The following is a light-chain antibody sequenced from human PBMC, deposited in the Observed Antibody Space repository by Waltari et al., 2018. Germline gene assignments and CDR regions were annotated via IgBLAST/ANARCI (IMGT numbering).Light chain of an antibody. CDR2: GSI. CDR1: RSTIGAGHE. CDR3: QSYDSSLTGFWV. Sequence: QSLPTPPPSVSAAPGQTITISCPGSRSTIGAGHEVHCYQQFPGTPPKLLIFGSIKRASGVPDRFSGSKSGTSASLAITGLQPEDEADYYCQSYDSSLTGFWVFGGGTKLTVV. V-gene: IGLV1-40*01. J-gene: IGLJ3*02.